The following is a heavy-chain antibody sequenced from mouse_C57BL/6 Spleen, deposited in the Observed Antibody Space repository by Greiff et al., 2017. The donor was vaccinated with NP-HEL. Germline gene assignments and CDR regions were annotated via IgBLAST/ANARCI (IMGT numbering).Heavy chain of an antibody. V-gene: IGHV1-69*01. CDR1: GYTFTSYW. Sequence: QVQLQQSGAELVMPGASVKLSCKASGYTFTSYWMHWVKQRPGQGLEWIGEIDPSDSYTNYNQKFKGKSTLTADKSSSTAYMQRSSLPSEDAAVYYGARAETPYFDDWGKGTTLTVSS. J-gene: IGHJ2*01. CDR2: IDPSDSYT. CDR3: ARAETPYFDD.